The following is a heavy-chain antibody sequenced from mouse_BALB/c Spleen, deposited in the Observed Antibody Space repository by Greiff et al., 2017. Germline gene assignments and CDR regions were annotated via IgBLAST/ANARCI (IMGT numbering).Heavy chain of an antibody. CDR3: ARHGLRIYNAMDY. CDR1: GFTFSSYT. D-gene: IGHD1-1*01. V-gene: IGHV5-12-2*01. J-gene: IGHJ4*01. Sequence: EVQRVESGGGLVQPGGSLKLSCAASGFTFSSYTMSWVRQTPEKRLEWVAYISNGGGSTYYPATVKGRFTISRDNAKNTLYLQMSSLKSEDTAMYYCARHGLRIYNAMDYWGQGTSVTVSS. CDR2: ISNGGGST.